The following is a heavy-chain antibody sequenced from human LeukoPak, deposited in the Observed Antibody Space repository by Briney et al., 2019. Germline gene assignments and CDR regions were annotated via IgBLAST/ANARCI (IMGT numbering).Heavy chain of an antibody. CDR3: ATTGYSYGFPFDY. J-gene: IGHJ4*02. Sequence: GESLKISCKGSGYSFTSYWIGWVRQVPGKGLEWMGIIYPGDSDTRYSPSFQGQVTISAGKSISTAYLQWSSLKASDTAMYYCATTGYSYGFPFDYWGQGTLVTVSS. D-gene: IGHD5-18*01. CDR1: GYSFTSYW. CDR2: IYPGDSDT. V-gene: IGHV5-51*01.